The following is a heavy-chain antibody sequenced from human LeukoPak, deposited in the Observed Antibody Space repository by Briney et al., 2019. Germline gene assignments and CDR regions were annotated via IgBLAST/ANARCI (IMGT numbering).Heavy chain of an antibody. D-gene: IGHD3-22*01. J-gene: IGHJ4*02. CDR2: IYHSGNT. CDR3: ARQLYDSSGYPFDY. V-gene: IGHV4-59*08. CDR1: GASITTYY. Sequence: KPSETLSLTRTVSGASITTYYWSWIRQPPGKGLEWIGYIYHSGNTKYNPSLKSRVTISVDTSKNQFSLRLSSVTAADTAVYYCARQLYDSSGYPFDYWGQGTLVTVSS.